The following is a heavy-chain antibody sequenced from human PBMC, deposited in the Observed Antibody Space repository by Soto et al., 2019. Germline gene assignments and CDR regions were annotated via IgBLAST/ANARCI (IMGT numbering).Heavy chain of an antibody. J-gene: IGHJ5*02. CDR3: ARGFRVAATRWWFDP. Sequence: ASVKVSCKASGYTFTSYDISWVRQAPGQGLEWMGWISTYNGNTNYAQKLQGRVTMTADTSTSTAYMELRSLRSDDTAVYYCARGFRVAATRWWFDPWGQGTLVTVSS. D-gene: IGHD2-15*01. V-gene: IGHV1-18*01. CDR2: ISTYNGNT. CDR1: GYTFTSYD.